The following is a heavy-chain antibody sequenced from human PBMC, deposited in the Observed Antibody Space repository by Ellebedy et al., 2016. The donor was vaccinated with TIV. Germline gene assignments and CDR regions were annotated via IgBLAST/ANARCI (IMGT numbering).Heavy chain of an antibody. J-gene: IGHJ4*02. V-gene: IGHV1-18*01. CDR2: ISAYTGNT. CDR1: GFTFTSYS. Sequence: ASVKVSCKTSGFTFTSYSFSWVRQAPGQGLEWMGWISAYTGNTDFAQKFQGRVTLTTDTSTNTVYMELRSLRLDDTAIYYCARDMVQGMVAKYLWFDYWGQGTLVTVSS. D-gene: IGHD5-12*01. CDR3: ARDMVQGMVAKYLWFDY.